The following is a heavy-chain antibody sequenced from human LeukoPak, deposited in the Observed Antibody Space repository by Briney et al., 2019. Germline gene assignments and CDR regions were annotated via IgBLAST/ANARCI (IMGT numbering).Heavy chain of an antibody. CDR1: GYSISSGYY. D-gene: IGHD3-22*01. V-gene: IGHV4-38-2*02. J-gene: IGHJ4*02. CDR2: IYYSGST. Sequence: PSETLSLTCTVSGYSISSGYYWGWIRQPPGKGLEWIGSIYYSGSTYYNPSLKSRVTISVDTSKNQFSLKLSSVTAADTAVYYCARPNHYDSSGYQDWGQGTLVTVSS. CDR3: ARPNHYDSSGYQD.